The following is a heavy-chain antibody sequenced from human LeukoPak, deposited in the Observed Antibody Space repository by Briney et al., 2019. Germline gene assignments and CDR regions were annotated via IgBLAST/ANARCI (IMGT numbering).Heavy chain of an antibody. Sequence: SETLSLTCTVSGGSISSGSYYWSWLRQPAGTGLEWIGRIYTSGSTNYNPSLKSRVTISVDTSKNQFSLKLSSVTAADTAVYYCARYAVVARANRFDPWGQGTLVTVSS. J-gene: IGHJ5*02. V-gene: IGHV4-61*02. CDR2: IYTSGST. D-gene: IGHD6-19*01. CDR3: ARYAVVARANRFDP. CDR1: GGSISSGSYY.